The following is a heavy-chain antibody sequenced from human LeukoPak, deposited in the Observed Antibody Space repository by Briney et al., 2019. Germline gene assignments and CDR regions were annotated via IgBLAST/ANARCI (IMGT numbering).Heavy chain of an antibody. CDR1: GFTFSSYG. CDR3: ARDNSSVFDH. CDR2: IKSDGRSA. D-gene: IGHD6-6*01. V-gene: IGHV3-74*01. J-gene: IGHJ4*02. Sequence: PGRSLRLSCAASGFTFSSYGMHWVRQAPGKGLVWVSTIKSDGRSASYADSVRGRFTISRDNAKNTVFLQMGSLRAEDTAVYYCARDNSSVFDHWGQGALVTVSS.